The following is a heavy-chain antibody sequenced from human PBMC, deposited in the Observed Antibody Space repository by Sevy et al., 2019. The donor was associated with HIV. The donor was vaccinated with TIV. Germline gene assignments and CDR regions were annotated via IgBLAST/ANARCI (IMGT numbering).Heavy chain of an antibody. CDR1: GFTFGDYA. CDR2: IRSKAYGGTT. CDR3: TRDSIAAAGWNWFDP. V-gene: IGHV3-49*03. J-gene: IGHJ5*02. Sequence: GGSLRLSCTASGFTFGDYAMSWFRQAPGKGLEWVGFIRSKAYGGTTEYAASVKGRFTISRDDSKSIAYLQMNSLKTEDTAVYYRTRDSIAAAGWNWFDPWGQGTLVTVSS. D-gene: IGHD6-13*01.